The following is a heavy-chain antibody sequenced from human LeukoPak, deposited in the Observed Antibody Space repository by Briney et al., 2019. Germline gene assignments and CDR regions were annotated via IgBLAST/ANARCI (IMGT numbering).Heavy chain of an antibody. J-gene: IGHJ4*02. D-gene: IGHD6-6*01. CDR2: ISSSSSYI. CDR3: ARDWGIAARPLDY. Sequence: PGGSLRLSCAASGFTFSSYSMNWARQAPGKGLEWVSSISSSSSYIYYADSVKGRFTISRDNSKNTLYLQMNSLRAEDTAVYYCARDWGIAARPLDYWGQGTLVTVSS. CDR1: GFTFSSYS. V-gene: IGHV3-21*01.